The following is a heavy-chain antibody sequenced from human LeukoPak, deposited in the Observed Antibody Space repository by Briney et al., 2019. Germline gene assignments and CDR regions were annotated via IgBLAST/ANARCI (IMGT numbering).Heavy chain of an antibody. D-gene: IGHD3-22*01. CDR1: GGTFSSYA. V-gene: IGHV1-69*13. CDR3: ARGPITTIGPDY. CDR2: IIPIFGTA. J-gene: IGHJ4*02. Sequence: SVKVSCKASGGTFSSYAISWVRQAPGQGLEWMGGIIPIFGTANYAQKFQGRVTITADESTSTAYMELRSLRSEDTAVYYCARGPITTIGPDYWGQGTLVTVSS.